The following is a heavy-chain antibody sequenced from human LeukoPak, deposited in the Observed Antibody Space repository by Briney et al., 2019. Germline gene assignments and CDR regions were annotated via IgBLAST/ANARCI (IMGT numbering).Heavy chain of an antibody. CDR1: EFTFSSYA. CDR3: ARGARGSGWRVFDI. J-gene: IGHJ3*02. CDR2: ISYDGSNK. D-gene: IGHD6-19*01. V-gene: IGHV3-30*04. Sequence: GGSLRLSCAASEFTFSSYAMHWVRQAPGKGLEWVALISYDGSNKYYADSVKGRFTISRDNSKNTLYLQLNSLRTEDTAVYFCARGARGSGWRVFDIWGQGTMVTVSS.